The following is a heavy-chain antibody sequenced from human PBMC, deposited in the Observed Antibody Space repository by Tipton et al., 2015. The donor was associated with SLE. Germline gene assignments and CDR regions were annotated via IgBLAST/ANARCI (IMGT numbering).Heavy chain of an antibody. CDR2: ISSSSCSI. Sequence: SLRLSCAASGFNFRGYSMSSVRQAPGKGLEWVSKISSSSCSIYYPDSVKGRFTISRDNVKNSLYLQMNSLRAEDTAVYYCAGEGGGYCSKGVCLVDVLRIWGQGTMVTVSS. CDR3: AGEGGGYCSKGVCLVDVLRI. CDR1: GFNFRGYS. V-gene: IGHV3-48*01. J-gene: IGHJ3*02. D-gene: IGHD2-8*01.